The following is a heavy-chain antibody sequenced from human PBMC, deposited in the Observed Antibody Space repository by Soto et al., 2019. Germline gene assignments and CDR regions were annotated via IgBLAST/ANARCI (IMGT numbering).Heavy chain of an antibody. CDR3: ARGPTDYYDNSANYFLDY. CDR2: ISTYNGNT. V-gene: IGHV1-18*01. D-gene: IGHD3-22*01. CDR1: GYTFITYG. Sequence: QVQLVQSGAEVKKPGASVKVSCKPSGYTFITYGVSWVGRAPGQGLDWLGWISTYNGNTRYAKWLQGRVTMTTDTTTNTAYMELRNLRSDDTAVYYCARGPTDYYDNSANYFLDYWGQGTLVTVSS. J-gene: IGHJ4*02.